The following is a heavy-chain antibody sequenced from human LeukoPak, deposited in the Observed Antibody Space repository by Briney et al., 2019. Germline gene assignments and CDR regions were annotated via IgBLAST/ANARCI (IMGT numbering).Heavy chain of an antibody. V-gene: IGHV4-34*01. CDR3: ARRLAYYYYYYYMDV. J-gene: IGHJ6*03. CDR2: INHSGST. CDR1: GGSFSGYY. D-gene: IGHD2-21*01. Sequence: PSETLSLTCAVYGGSFSGYYWSWIRQPPGKGLEWIGEINHSGSTNYNPSLKSRVTISVDTSKNQFSLKLSSVTAADTAVYYCARRLAYYYYYYYMDVWGKGTTVTISS.